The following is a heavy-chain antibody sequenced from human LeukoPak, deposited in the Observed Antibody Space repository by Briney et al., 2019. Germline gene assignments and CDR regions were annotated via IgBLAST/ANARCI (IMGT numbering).Heavy chain of an antibody. CDR1: GYTFIGYY. V-gene: IGHV1-2*02. Sequence: GVSVKVSCKASGYTFIGYYLHWVRQARGQGLECMGWINPHNGDTNYAQRFQGRVTMTRDTSITTAYMELNRLKSDDTAVYYCATVRDIVVGGGPYYFDYWGQGTLVTVSS. D-gene: IGHD2-15*01. J-gene: IGHJ4*02. CDR2: INPHNGDT. CDR3: ATVRDIVVGGGPYYFDY.